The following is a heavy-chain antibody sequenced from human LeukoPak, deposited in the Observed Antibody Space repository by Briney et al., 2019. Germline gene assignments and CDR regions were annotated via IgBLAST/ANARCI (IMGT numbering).Heavy chain of an antibody. D-gene: IGHD3-22*01. Sequence: SETLSLTCAVYGGSFGGYYWSWIRQPPGKGLEWIGEINHSGSTNYNPSLKSRVTISVDTSKNQFSLKLSSVTAADTAVYYCARLWASDYYDSSGYRPRDYWGQGTLVTVSS. CDR1: GGSFGGYY. J-gene: IGHJ4*02. V-gene: IGHV4-34*01. CDR2: INHSGST. CDR3: ARLWASDYYDSSGYRPRDY.